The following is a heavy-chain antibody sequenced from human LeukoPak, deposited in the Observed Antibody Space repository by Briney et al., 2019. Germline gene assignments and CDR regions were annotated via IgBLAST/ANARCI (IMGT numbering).Heavy chain of an antibody. CDR2: INPSGGST. CDR3: ARAREDGGATVIHFDN. CDR1: GYTFTSYY. V-gene: IGHV1-46*01. Sequence: ASVKVSCKASGYTFTSYYMHWVRQAPGQGLEWMGIINPSGGSTSYAQKFQGRVTMTRDTSTSTVYMELSSLRSEDTAVYYCARAREDGGATVIHFDNWGQGTLVTVSS. J-gene: IGHJ4*02. D-gene: IGHD1-26*01.